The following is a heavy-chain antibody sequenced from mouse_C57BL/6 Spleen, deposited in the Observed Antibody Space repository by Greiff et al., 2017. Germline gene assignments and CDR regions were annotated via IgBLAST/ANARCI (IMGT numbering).Heavy chain of an antibody. CDR1: GYTFTSYW. Sequence: QVQLQQPGAELVKPGASVKLSCKASGYTFTSYWMHWVKQRPGRGLGWIGRIDPNSGGTKYNEKFKSKATLTVDKPSSTAYMQLSSLPSEDSAVYYCARVVATDYAMDYWGQGTSVTVSS. V-gene: IGHV1-72*01. CDR2: IDPNSGGT. D-gene: IGHD1-1*01. CDR3: ARVVATDYAMDY. J-gene: IGHJ4*01.